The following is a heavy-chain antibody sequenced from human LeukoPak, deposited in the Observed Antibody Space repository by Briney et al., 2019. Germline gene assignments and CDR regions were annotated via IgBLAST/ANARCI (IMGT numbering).Heavy chain of an antibody. J-gene: IGHJ4*02. CDR2: IYYSGST. CDR1: GGSISSYY. V-gene: IGHV4-59*01. D-gene: IGHD4-17*01. Sequence: SETLSLTCTVSGGSISSYYWSWIRQPPGKGLEWIGYIYYSGSTNYNPSLKSRVTISVDTSKNQFSLKLSSVTAADTAVYYCARHDYGATRDYWGQGTLVTVSS. CDR3: ARHDYGATRDY.